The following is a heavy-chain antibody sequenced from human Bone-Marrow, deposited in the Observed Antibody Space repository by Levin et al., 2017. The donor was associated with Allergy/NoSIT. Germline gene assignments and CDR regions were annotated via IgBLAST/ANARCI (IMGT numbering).Heavy chain of an antibody. Sequence: SETLSLTCSVSGASITSGDHYWSWIRQSPGKGLEWIGYIYYSGSTYYNPSLMTRITISLDPSKNHFSLKLRSVTVADTAVYYCASLSYYYGAGTHPGEDYWGQGALAIVSS. V-gene: IGHV4-30-4*01. CDR1: GASITSGDHY. D-gene: IGHD3-10*01. CDR3: ASLSYYYGAGTHPGEDY. CDR2: IYYSGST. J-gene: IGHJ4*02.